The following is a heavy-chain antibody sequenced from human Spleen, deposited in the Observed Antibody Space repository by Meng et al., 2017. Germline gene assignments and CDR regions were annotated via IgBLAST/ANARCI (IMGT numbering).Heavy chain of an antibody. D-gene: IGHD3-22*01. CDR3: ARRTLYSDYSGALDY. J-gene: IGHJ4*02. CDR2: IYHSGST. Sequence: SETLSLTCAVSDYSIRSGYYWGWIRQSPGKGLEWIGNIYHSGSTYYNPSLKSRATISLDTSKNQFSLKLSSVAAADTAIYYCARRTLYSDYSGALDYWGQGALVTVSS. V-gene: IGHV4-38-2*01. CDR1: DYSIRSGYY.